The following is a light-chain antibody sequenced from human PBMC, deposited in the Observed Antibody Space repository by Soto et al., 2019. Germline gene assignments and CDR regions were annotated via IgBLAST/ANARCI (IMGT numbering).Light chain of an antibody. CDR3: QQYSLYPWT. Sequence: DIQMTQSPSTLSASVGDRVTITCRASQSIGSSLAWYQQKPGKAPNLLIYKAFSLESGVPSRFSGSGSGAEFTLTISSLQPDDFATYYCQQYSLYPWTFDQGTKVESK. J-gene: IGKJ1*01. CDR1: QSIGSS. CDR2: KAF. V-gene: IGKV1-5*03.